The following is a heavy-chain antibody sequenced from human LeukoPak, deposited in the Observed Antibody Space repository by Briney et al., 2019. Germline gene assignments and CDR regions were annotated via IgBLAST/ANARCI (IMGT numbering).Heavy chain of an antibody. CDR1: GGSISSYY. V-gene: IGHV4-59*01. CDR2: IYYSAST. Sequence: PSETLSLTCTVSGGSISSYYWSWIRQPPGKGLEWIGYIYYSASTNYNPSLKSRVTISVDTSKNQFSLKLSSVTAADTAVYYCARAYCSGGSCSDFDYWGQGTLVTVSS. J-gene: IGHJ4*02. CDR3: ARAYCSGGSCSDFDY. D-gene: IGHD2-15*01.